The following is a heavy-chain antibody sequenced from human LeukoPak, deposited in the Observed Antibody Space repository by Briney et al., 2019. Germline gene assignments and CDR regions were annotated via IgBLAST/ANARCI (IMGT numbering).Heavy chain of an antibody. V-gene: IGHV4-39*01. CDR3: ARHIVDAYDFWSGYYTPPYYFDY. Sequence: SETLSPTCTVSGGYISSSSYYWGWIRQPPGKGLEWVGSIYYSGSTYYNPSLKSRVAISVDTSKNQFSLKLSSVTAADTAVYYCARHIVDAYDFWSGYYTPPYYFDYCGQGTLVSVSS. D-gene: IGHD3/OR15-3a*01. J-gene: IGHJ4*02. CDR1: GGYISSSSYY. CDR2: IYYSGST.